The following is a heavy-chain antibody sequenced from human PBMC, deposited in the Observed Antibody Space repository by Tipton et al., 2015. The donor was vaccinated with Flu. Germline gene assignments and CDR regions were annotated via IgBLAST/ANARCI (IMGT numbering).Heavy chain of an antibody. Sequence: TLSLTCTVSGGSISSSSHYWGWIRQPPGKGLEWIGSIYHSGSTYYNPSLKSRVTISVDTSKNQFSLKLGSVTAADAAIYYCARSGSYHHYYFDLWGRGTLVSVSS. V-gene: IGHV4-39*07. J-gene: IGHJ2*01. D-gene: IGHD1-26*01. CDR3: ARSGSYHHYYFDL. CDR2: IYHSGST. CDR1: GGSISSSSHY.